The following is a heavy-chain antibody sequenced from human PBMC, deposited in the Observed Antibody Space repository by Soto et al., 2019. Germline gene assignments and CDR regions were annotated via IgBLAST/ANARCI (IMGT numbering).Heavy chain of an antibody. J-gene: IGHJ3*02. Sequence: EVQLLESGGGLVQPGGSLRLSCAASGFTFSFYAMNWVRQAPGKGLEWVSTISGSGGSPYYADSVKGRFTISRDNSKDRLYLQMNSLGAEDTAVYYCAKEQTWSLTHAFDRGGQGTRVSVCS. D-gene: IGHD2-8*01. CDR1: GFTFSFYA. V-gene: IGHV3-23*01. CDR2: ISGSGGSP. CDR3: AKEQTWSLTHAFDR.